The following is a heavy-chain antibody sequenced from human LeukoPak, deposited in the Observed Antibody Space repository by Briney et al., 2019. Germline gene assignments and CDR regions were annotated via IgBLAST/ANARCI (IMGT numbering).Heavy chain of an antibody. J-gene: IGHJ3*02. D-gene: IGHD3-10*01. CDR3: ARGSYYGSGTTKSAFDI. Sequence: PSETLSLTCTVSGGSISSYYWSWIRQPPGKGLEWIGYIYYSGSTNYNPSLKSRVTISVDTSKNQFSLKLNSVTGADTAMYYCARGSYYGSGTTKSAFDIWGQGTMVTVSS. V-gene: IGHV4-59*12. CDR2: IYYSGST. CDR1: GGSISSYY.